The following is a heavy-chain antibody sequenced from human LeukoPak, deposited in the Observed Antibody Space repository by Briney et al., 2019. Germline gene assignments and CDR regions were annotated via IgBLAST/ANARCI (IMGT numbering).Heavy chain of an antibody. J-gene: IGHJ5*02. CDR1: GASVSSASY. Sequence: SETLSLTSTVSGASVSSASYWSWIRQPPGKGVEWIAHIYNGVNTNYNPSLKSRVTISVDTSKNQFSLRLNSVTAADTAVYYCARSRAFNSGAFDPWGQGSLVTVSS. D-gene: IGHD1-26*01. CDR2: IYNGVNT. V-gene: IGHV4-61*01. CDR3: ARSRAFNSGAFDP.